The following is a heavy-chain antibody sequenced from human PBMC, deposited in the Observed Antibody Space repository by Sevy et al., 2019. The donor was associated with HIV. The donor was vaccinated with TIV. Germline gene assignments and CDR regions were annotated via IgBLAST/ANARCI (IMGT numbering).Heavy chain of an antibody. CDR2: ISGSGTRT. Sequence: GGSLRLSCAVSGFSFDSYGMTWVRQAPGKGLEWVSGISGSGTRTYYADSVKGRFIISRDNSKNTRYLQMNSLRSEDPAIYYCAKGGGGHYDPDEIGYYFYYYNMDVWGKGTTVTVSS. V-gene: IGHV3-23*01. CDR1: GFSFDSYG. CDR3: AKGGGGHYDPDEIGYYFYYYNMDV. D-gene: IGHD3-22*01. J-gene: IGHJ6*03.